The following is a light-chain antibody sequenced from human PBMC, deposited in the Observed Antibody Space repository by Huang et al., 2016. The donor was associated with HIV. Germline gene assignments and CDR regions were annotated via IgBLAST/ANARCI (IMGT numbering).Light chain of an antibody. CDR3: QQYHDLPAT. J-gene: IGKJ1*01. V-gene: IGKV3-15*01. CDR1: QNINNN. Sequence: EVMMTQSPATVSVSPGERATLSCRASQNINNNLAWYQERPGQPPRLLLSGASSRATGIPDRFSGSGSGTEFSLIISSVQSEDFSLYYCQQYHDLPATFGQGTKVEV. CDR2: GAS.